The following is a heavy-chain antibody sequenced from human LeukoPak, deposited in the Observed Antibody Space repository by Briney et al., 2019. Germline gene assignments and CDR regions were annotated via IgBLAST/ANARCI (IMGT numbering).Heavy chain of an antibody. CDR2: INHSGST. Sequence: SETLSLTCAVYGGSFSGYYWSWIRQPPGKGLEWIGEINHSGSTNYNPSLKSRVTISVDTSKNQFSLKLSSVTAADTAVYYCASGGHSYYHPIDYWGQGTLVTVSS. V-gene: IGHV4-34*01. D-gene: IGHD5-18*01. J-gene: IGHJ4*02. CDR1: GGSFSGYY. CDR3: ASGGHSYYHPIDY.